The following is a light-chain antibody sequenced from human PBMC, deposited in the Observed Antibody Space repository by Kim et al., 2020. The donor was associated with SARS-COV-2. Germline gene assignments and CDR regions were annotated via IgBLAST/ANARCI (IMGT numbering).Light chain of an antibody. V-gene: IGLV3-21*04. J-gene: IGLJ3*02. CDR1: NIGSES. CDR3: QVWDTSSDHWV. Sequence: AAGKTARITCGRNNIGSESVHWYQQKPGQAPVLVIYYDSDRPSGIPERFSGSNSGNTAALTISRVEAGDEADYYCQVWDTSSDHWVFGGGTQLTVL. CDR2: YDS.